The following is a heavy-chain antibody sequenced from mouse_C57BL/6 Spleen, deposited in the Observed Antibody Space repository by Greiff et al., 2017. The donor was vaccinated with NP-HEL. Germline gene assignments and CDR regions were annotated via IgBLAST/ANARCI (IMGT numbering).Heavy chain of an antibody. V-gene: IGHV7-3*01. Sequence: EVQLVESGGGLVQPGGSLSLSCAASGFTFTDYYMSWVRQPPGKALEWLGFIRNKANGYTTEYSASVKGRFTISRDNSQSILYLQMNALRAEDSATYYCARYRVVADWYFDVWGTGTTVTVSS. J-gene: IGHJ1*03. CDR1: GFTFTDYY. CDR3: ARYRVVADWYFDV. D-gene: IGHD1-1*01. CDR2: IRNKANGYTT.